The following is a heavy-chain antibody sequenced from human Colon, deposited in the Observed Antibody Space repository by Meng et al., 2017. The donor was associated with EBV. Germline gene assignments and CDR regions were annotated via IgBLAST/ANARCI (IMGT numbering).Heavy chain of an antibody. V-gene: IGHV4-59*08. J-gene: IGHJ5*02. CDR1: GGSIVSYY. CDR3: ARHFINWFDP. Sequence: VKLQRSVQGLVNPSEALSLTCTVSGGSIVSYYWSWIRQPPGKGLEWIGYIYYSGSTNYNPSLKSRVTISVDTSKNQFSLKLSSVTAADTAVYYCARHFINWFDPWGQGTLVTVSS. CDR2: IYYSGST.